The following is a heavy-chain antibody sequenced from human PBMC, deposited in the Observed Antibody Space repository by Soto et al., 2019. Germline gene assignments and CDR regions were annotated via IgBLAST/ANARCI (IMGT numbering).Heavy chain of an antibody. J-gene: IGHJ6*02. Sequence: QVQLVQSGAEVKKPGASVKVSCKASGYNFITYAITWVRQAPGQGLEWMGWINPYNGYINYAEKFKGRVTVTTDTSTRPSYMELSSLRSDDTAMYYCARVSMVRGVIGYNYYGFDVWGQGTTVTVSS. V-gene: IGHV1-18*04. CDR2: INPYNGYI. D-gene: IGHD3-10*01. CDR3: ARVSMVRGVIGYNYYGFDV. CDR1: GYNFITYA.